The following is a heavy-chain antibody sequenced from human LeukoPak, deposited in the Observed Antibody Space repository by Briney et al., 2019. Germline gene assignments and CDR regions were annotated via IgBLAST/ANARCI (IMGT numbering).Heavy chain of an antibody. CDR1: GFTFNIFT. V-gene: IGHV3-48*01. D-gene: IGHD2-15*01. Sequence: GGSLRLSCAASGFTFNIFTMNWVRQAPGKGLEWISYINTKSKTIYYADSVKGRFTISRDNAKNSLYLQMNSLRAEDTAVYYCARVNRMVPGYCSGGTCPGDYWGQGTLVTVSS. CDR2: INTKSKTI. J-gene: IGHJ4*02. CDR3: ARVNRMVPGYCSGGTCPGDY.